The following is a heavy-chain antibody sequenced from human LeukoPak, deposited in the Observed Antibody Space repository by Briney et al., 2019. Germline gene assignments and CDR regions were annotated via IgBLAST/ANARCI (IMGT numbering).Heavy chain of an antibody. Sequence: GGSLRLSCVASGFSFSIHAMHWVRQAPGKGLEYVSAISNNGGNTYYASSVKGRFTISRDTYKNTLYLQMGSLRAEDMAVYGCAREGRNDAFDIGGQGTMVTVSS. D-gene: IGHD1-26*01. CDR2: ISNNGGNT. CDR3: AREGRNDAFDI. CDR1: GFSFSIHA. V-gene: IGHV3-64*01. J-gene: IGHJ3*02.